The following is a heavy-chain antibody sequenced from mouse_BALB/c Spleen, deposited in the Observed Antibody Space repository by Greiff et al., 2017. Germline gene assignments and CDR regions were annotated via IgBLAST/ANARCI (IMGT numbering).Heavy chain of an antibody. CDR3: GSNYFDY. CDR2: INPSTGYT. J-gene: IGHJ2*01. V-gene: IGHV1-7*01. CDR1: GFTFTSYW. Sequence: QVQLQQSGADLAKPGASVKMSCTASGFTFTSYWMHWVQQRPGKGLEWIGYINPSTGYTEYNQKFKDKATLTADNSSSTGYMQLSSLTSEDSAVYYCGSNYFDYWGQGTTLTVSS.